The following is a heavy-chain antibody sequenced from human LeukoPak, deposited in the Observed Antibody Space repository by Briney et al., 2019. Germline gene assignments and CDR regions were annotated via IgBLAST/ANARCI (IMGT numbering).Heavy chain of an antibody. D-gene: IGHD1-26*01. CDR2: IYSGGST. CDR1: GFTVSSNY. V-gene: IGHV3-53*01. J-gene: IGHJ3*02. Sequence: PGGSLRLSCAASGFTVSSNYMSWVRQAPGKGLEWVSIIYSGGSTFYADSVKGRFTVSRDNSKNTLYLQMNSLRAEDTAVYYCARGGSYLSAFDIWGQGTMVTVSS. CDR3: ARGGSYLSAFDI.